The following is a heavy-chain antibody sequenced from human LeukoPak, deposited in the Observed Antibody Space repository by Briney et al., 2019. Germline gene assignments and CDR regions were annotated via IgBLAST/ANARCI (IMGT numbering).Heavy chain of an antibody. J-gene: IGHJ4*02. D-gene: IGHD3-10*01. CDR1: GFIFSSYW. CDR2: IKQAGSEN. V-gene: IGHV3-7*03. CDR3: AKDTKVRGVMGFDY. Sequence: GGSLRLSCAASGFIFSSYWMTWVRQAPGKGLEWVANIKQAGSENSYVDSVKGRFTISRDNAKNSLYLQMNSLRAEDTAVYYCAKDTKVRGVMGFDYWGQGTLVTVSS.